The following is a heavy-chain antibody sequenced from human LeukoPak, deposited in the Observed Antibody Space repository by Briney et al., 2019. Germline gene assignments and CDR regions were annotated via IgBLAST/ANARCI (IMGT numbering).Heavy chain of an antibody. D-gene: IGHD1-1*01. CDR2: ISTSSDYI. V-gene: IGHV3-21*01. J-gene: IGHJ4*02. Sequence: GGSLRLSCAASGFTFSSYSTNWVRRAPGKGLEWVSSISTSSDYIYYADSVKGRFTVSRDNAKNSLYLQMNSLRVDDTSVYYCAREILEPGKTHGYWGQGTLVTVSS. CDR1: GFTFSSYS. CDR3: AREILEPGKTHGY.